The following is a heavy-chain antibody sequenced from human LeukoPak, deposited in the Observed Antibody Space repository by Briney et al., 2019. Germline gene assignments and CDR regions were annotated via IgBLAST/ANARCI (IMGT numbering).Heavy chain of an antibody. CDR3: ARRQAVAGEVDY. J-gene: IGHJ4*02. CDR1: GGSVSSGSYY. Sequence: PSETLSLTCTVSGGSVSSGSYYWSWIRQPPGRGLEWIGYIYYSGSTNYNPSLKSRVTISVDTSKNQFSLELSSVTAADTAVYYCARRQAVAGEVDYWGQGTLVTVSS. D-gene: IGHD6-19*01. CDR2: IYYSGST. V-gene: IGHV4-61*01.